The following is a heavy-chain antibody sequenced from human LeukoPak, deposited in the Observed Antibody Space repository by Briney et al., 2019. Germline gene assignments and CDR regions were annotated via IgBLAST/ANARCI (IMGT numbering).Heavy chain of an antibody. Sequence: ASVKVSCKASGYTFTGYYMHWVRQAPGQGLEWMGWINPNSGGTNYAQKFQGRVTMTRDTSISTAYMELSRLRSDDTAVYYCARESRRYQLLPGNDYWGQGTLVTVSS. V-gene: IGHV1-2*02. J-gene: IGHJ4*02. CDR3: ARESRRYQLLPGNDY. D-gene: IGHD2-2*01. CDR2: INPNSGGT. CDR1: GYTFTGYY.